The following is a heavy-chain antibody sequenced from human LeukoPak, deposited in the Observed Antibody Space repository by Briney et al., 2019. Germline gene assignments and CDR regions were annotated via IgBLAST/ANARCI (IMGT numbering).Heavy chain of an antibody. D-gene: IGHD3-9*01. CDR3: ASPSILTGYHFDY. V-gene: IGHV3-48*04. CDR1: GFTVISNY. Sequence: PGGSLRLSCAVSGFTVISNYMNWVRQAPGKGLEWVSYISSSSSTIYYADSVKGRFTISRDNAKNSLYLQMNSLRAEDTAVYYCASPSILTGYHFDYWGQGTLVTVSS. J-gene: IGHJ4*02. CDR2: ISSSSSTI.